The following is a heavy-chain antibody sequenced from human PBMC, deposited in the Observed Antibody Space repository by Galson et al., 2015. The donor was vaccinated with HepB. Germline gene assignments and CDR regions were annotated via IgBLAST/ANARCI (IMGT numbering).Heavy chain of an antibody. CDR2: IYPTDADT. V-gene: IGHV5-51*01. CDR1: GYNFNRYW. D-gene: IGHD2-2*01. CDR3: VRRRSQLLNGDTDY. J-gene: IGHJ4*01. Sequence: QSGAEVKMPGEFLKISCKTSGYNFNRYWIAWVRQMPGKGLEWMGIIYPTDADTRYSPSFQGQVSISADKSTATAYLQWSSLKASVTAIYFCVRRRSQLLNGDTDYWGQGTLVTVSS.